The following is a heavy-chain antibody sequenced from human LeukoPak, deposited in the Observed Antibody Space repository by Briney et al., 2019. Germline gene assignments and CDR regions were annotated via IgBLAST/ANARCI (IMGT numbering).Heavy chain of an antibody. CDR3: AVVVVPAAIPGYYFDY. D-gene: IGHD2-2*02. J-gene: IGHJ4*02. Sequence: ASVKVSCKASGYTFTSYDINWVRQATGQGLEWMGWMNPNSGNTGYAQKFQGRVTMTRNTSISTAYMELSSLRSDDTAVYYCAVVVVPAAIPGYYFDYWGQGTLVTVSS. V-gene: IGHV1-8*01. CDR1: GYTFTSYD. CDR2: MNPNSGNT.